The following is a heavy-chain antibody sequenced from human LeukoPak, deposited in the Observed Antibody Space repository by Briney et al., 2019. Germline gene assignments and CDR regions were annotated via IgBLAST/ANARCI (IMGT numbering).Heavy chain of an antibody. CDR1: GFTFNNYA. V-gene: IGHV3-23*01. CDR3: AKVGSSGYYFDY. J-gene: IGHJ4*02. CDR2: ISGSDAGT. Sequence: PGGSLRLSCAASGFTFNNYAMSWVRQAPGKGLEWVSAISGSDAGTYYADSVKGRFTISRDNSKNTLYLQMNSLRAEDTAVYYCAKVGSSGYYFDYWGQGTLVTVSS. D-gene: IGHD3-22*01.